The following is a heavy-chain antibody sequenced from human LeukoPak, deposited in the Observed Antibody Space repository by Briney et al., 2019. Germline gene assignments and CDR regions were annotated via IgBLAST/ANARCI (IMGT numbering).Heavy chain of an antibody. CDR3: AKGGFDYWGYDILTGYYKSFDY. J-gene: IGHJ4*02. CDR2: ISGSGGST. Sequence: GGSLRLSCAASGFTFSSYAMSWVRQAPGKGLEWVSAISGSGGSTYYADSVKGRFTISRDNSKNTLYLQMNSLRAEDTAVYYCAKGGFDYWGYDILTGYYKSFDYWGQRTLVTVSS. CDR1: GFTFSSYA. V-gene: IGHV3-23*01. D-gene: IGHD3-9*01.